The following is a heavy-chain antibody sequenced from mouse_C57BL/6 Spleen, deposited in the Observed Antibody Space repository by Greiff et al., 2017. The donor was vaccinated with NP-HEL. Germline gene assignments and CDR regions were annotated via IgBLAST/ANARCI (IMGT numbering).Heavy chain of an antibody. CDR3: ARLYYYGSSHYFDY. Sequence: QVTLKESGPGILQPSQTLSLTCSFSGFSLSTFGMGVGWIRQPSGKGLEWLAHIWWDDDKYYNPALKSRLTISKDTSKNQVFLKIANVDTADTATYYCARLYYYGSSHYFDYWGQGTTLTVSS. J-gene: IGHJ2*01. CDR2: IWWDDDK. D-gene: IGHD1-1*01. V-gene: IGHV8-8*01. CDR1: GFSLSTFGMG.